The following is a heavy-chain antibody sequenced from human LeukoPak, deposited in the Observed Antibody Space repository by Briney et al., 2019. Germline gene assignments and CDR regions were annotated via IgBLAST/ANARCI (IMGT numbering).Heavy chain of an antibody. V-gene: IGHV3-7*03. D-gene: IGHD3-10*01. CDR2: TKPDERER. J-gene: IGHJ4*02. CDR3: TRDGEGASHY. Sequence: GGSLRLSCVGSGFSFSNYWMGWIRQAPGKGLEWVANTKPDERERYYVDSVKGRFTISRDNAKNSLYLQMNSLRVDDTAVYYCTRDGEGASHYWGQGTLVTASS. CDR1: GFSFSNYW.